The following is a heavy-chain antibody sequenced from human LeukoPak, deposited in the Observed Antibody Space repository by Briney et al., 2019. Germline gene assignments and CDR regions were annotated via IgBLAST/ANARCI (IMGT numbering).Heavy chain of an antibody. Sequence: GASVKVSCKASGYTFTGYYMHWVRQATGQGREWMGWINPNSGGTNYAQKFQGRVTMTRDTSISTAYMELSRLRSDDTAVYYCARVDTRRNLGTFDYCGQGTLVTVSS. J-gene: IGHJ4*02. D-gene: IGHD1-7*01. CDR3: ARVDTRRNLGTFDY. V-gene: IGHV1-2*02. CDR2: INPNSGGT. CDR1: GYTFTGYY.